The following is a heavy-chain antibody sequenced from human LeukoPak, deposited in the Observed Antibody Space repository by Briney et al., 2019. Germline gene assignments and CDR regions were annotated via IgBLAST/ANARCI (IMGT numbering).Heavy chain of an antibody. V-gene: IGHV3-23*01. Sequence: PGGTLRLSCAASGFTFSSYGMSWVRQAPGKGLEWVSAISGSGGSTYYADSVKGRFTISRDNSKNTLYLQMNSLRAEDTAVYYCARDRLLWFGSWDAFDIWGQGTMVTVSS. CDR1: GFTFSSYG. J-gene: IGHJ3*02. CDR3: ARDRLLWFGSWDAFDI. D-gene: IGHD3-10*01. CDR2: ISGSGGST.